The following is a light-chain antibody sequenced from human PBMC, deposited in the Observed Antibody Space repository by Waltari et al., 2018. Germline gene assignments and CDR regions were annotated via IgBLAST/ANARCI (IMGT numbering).Light chain of an antibody. Sequence: DIVMTQSPDSLAVSLGERATINCKSSLIVLYSSNNKNYLAWYQQKPGQPPKRLIYWASTRESGVPDRFSGSGSGTDFTLTISSLQAEDVAVYYCQQYSTPPWTFGQGTKVEIK. CDR1: LIVLYSSNNKNY. CDR3: QQYSTPPWT. J-gene: IGKJ1*01. V-gene: IGKV4-1*01. CDR2: WAS.